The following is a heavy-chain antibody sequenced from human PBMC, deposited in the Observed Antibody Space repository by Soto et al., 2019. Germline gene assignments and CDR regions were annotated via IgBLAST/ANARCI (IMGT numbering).Heavy chain of an antibody. V-gene: IGHV3-30-3*01. Sequence: QVQLVESGGGVVQPGRSLRLSCAASGFTFSSYAMHWVRQAPGKGLEWVAVISYDGSNKYYADSVKGRFTISRDNSKNTLYLQMNSLRAEDTAVYYCARGSYGSGIRVFDYWGQGTLVTVSS. CDR3: ARGSYGSGIRVFDY. CDR2: ISYDGSNK. CDR1: GFTFSSYA. D-gene: IGHD3-10*01. J-gene: IGHJ4*02.